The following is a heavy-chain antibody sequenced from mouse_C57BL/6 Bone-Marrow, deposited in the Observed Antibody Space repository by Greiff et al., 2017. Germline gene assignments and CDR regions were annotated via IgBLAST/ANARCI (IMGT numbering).Heavy chain of an antibody. CDR2: IYPRDGNT. V-gene: IGHV1-78*01. J-gene: IGHJ4*01. CDR1: GYTFTAHS. Sequence: VQLQQPDAELVKPGASVKISCKVSGYTFTAHSIHWVKQRPEQGLEWIGYIYPRDGNTNYNKKFKGKATLTADKSSSTAYMQLTNLTSEDSAVYYCARSTWVGAMDDWGQGTSVTVSS. CDR3: ARSTWVGAMDD. D-gene: IGHD1-1*02.